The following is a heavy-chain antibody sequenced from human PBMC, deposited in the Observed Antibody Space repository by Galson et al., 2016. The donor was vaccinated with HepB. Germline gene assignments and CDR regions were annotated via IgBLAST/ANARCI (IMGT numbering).Heavy chain of an antibody. CDR1: GFTFRNYA. V-gene: IGHV3-23*01. CDR2: IDGPTPTT. CDR3: TTWLSHHFDY. J-gene: IGHJ4*02. D-gene: IGHD6-19*01. Sequence: SLRLSCAASGFTFRNYALSWVRRAPGKGLEWVSHIDGPTPTTHYAYSVRGRFSIYRDNSRDTLYLQMDRLTAEDSAIYYCTTWLSHHFDYWGQGTRVTVSS.